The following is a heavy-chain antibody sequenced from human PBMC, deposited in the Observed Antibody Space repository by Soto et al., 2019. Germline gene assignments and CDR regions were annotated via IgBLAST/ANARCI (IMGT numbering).Heavy chain of an antibody. J-gene: IGHJ4*02. CDR3: ARAAGIFDY. CDR1: GFTFSSYA. CDR2: ISYDGSNK. D-gene: IGHD6-13*01. Sequence: GGSLRLSCAASGFTFSSYAMHWVRQAPGKGLEWVAVISYDGSNKYYADSVKGRFTISRDNSKNTLYLQMNSLRAEDTAVYYCARAAGIFDYWGQGXLVTVYS. V-gene: IGHV3-30-3*01.